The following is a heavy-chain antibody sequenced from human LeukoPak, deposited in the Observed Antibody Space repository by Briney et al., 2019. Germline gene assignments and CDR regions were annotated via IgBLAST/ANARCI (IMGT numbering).Heavy chain of an antibody. J-gene: IGHJ4*02. CDR1: GYIFISYY. Sequence: ASVKVSCNASGYIFISYYMHWVRQAPGQGLEWMGIIHPSGGSTSYAQKFQGRVTMTRDTSTSTVYMELSSLRSDDTAVYYWVSEGYSSGWYVLDYWGQGTVV. V-gene: IGHV1-46*01. CDR2: IHPSGGST. D-gene: IGHD6-19*01. CDR3: VSEGYSSGWYVLDY.